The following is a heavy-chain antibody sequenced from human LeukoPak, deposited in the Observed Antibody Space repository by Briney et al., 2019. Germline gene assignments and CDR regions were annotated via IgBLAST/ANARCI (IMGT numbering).Heavy chain of an antibody. J-gene: IGHJ4*02. CDR2: IYYSGST. V-gene: IGHV4-39*07. CDR1: GGSISSSSYY. Sequence: SETLSLTCTVSGGSISSSSYYWGWIRQPPGKGLEWIGSIYYSGSTYYNPSLKSRVTISVDTSKNQFSLKLSSVTAADTAVYYCARDLRGYCSSTSCYFNYWGQGTLVTVSS. D-gene: IGHD2-2*01. CDR3: ARDLRGYCSSTSCYFNY.